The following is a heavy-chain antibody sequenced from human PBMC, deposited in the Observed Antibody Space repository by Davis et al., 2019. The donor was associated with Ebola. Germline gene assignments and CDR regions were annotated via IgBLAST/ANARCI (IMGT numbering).Heavy chain of an antibody. J-gene: IGHJ4*02. CDR2: ISSSGSTI. CDR3: AKDRRGYNSAADY. CDR1: GFTFSDYY. Sequence: PGGSLRLSCAASGFTFSDYYMSWIRQAPGKGLEWVSYISSSGSTIYYADSVKGRFTISRDNSKNTLYLQMNSLRADDTAVYYCAKDRRGYNSAADYWGQGTLVTVSS. V-gene: IGHV3-11*01. D-gene: IGHD5-24*01.